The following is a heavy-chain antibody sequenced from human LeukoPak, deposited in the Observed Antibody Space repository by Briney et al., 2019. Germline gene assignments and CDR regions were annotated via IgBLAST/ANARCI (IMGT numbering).Heavy chain of an antibody. CDR2: ISSSSGSI. J-gene: IGHJ4*02. V-gene: IGHV3-48*02. Sequence: GGSLRLSCAASGFTVSSNYMNWVRQAPGKGLEWVSYISSSSGSIHYADSVKGRFTVSRDNAKKSLYLQMNSLRDEDTAVYYCARDIRNDYWGQGTLVTVSS. CDR3: ARDIRNDY. CDR1: GFTVSSNY. D-gene: IGHD2-21*01.